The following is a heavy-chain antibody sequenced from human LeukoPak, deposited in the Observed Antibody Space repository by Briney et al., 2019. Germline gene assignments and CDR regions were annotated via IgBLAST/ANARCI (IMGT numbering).Heavy chain of an antibody. CDR1: GFTFSSYA. CDR2: ISGRGGNT. CDR3: AKGGYYDSRGYYFDY. Sequence: GGSLRLSCAASGFTFSSYAMSWVRQAPGKGLEWVSAISGRGGNTYYADSVKGRFTISRDNSKNTLYLQMNSLRAEDTAVYYCAKGGYYDSRGYYFDYWGQGTLVTVSS. D-gene: IGHD3-22*01. V-gene: IGHV3-23*01. J-gene: IGHJ4*02.